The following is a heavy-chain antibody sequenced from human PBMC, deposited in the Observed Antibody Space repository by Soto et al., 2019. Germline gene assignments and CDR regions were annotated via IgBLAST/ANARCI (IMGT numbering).Heavy chain of an antibody. D-gene: IGHD3-3*01. CDR3: ARGERNSYYAYHFDT. J-gene: IGHJ4*02. CDR1: GGSFSGYY. Sequence: SETLSLTCAVYGGSFSGYYWSWIRQPPGKGLEWIGEINHSGSTNYNPSLKSRVTISVDTSKNQFSLKLSSVTAADTAVYFCARGERNSYYAYHFDTWGQGALVTVYS. V-gene: IGHV4-34*01. CDR2: INHSGST.